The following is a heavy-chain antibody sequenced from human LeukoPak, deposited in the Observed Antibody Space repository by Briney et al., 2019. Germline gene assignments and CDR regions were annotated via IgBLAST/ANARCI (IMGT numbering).Heavy chain of an antibody. CDR3: ARAPSEIGGYYPEYFRH. J-gene: IGHJ1*01. CDR2: IKSDGST. CDR1: GFTFSSYW. Sequence: GGSLRLSCAASGFTFSSYWMHWVRQAPGKGLVWVSRIKSDGSTKYADSVKGRSTISRDNAKNTVSLQMNSLRAEDTGVYYCARAPSEIGGYYPEYFRHWGQGSLATVSP. D-gene: IGHD3-22*01. V-gene: IGHV3-74*03.